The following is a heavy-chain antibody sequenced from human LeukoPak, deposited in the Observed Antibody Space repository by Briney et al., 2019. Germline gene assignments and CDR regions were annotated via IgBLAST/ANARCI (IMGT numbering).Heavy chain of an antibody. Sequence: GESLKISCKGSGYSFTSYWIGWVRQMPGKGLEWMGIIYPGDSDTRYSPSFQGQVTISADKSISTAYLQWSSLKASDTAMYYCARRDILTGYYIGYFDYWGQGTLVTVSS. CDR3: ARRDILTGYYIGYFDY. V-gene: IGHV5-51*01. J-gene: IGHJ4*02. D-gene: IGHD3-9*01. CDR1: GYSFTSYW. CDR2: IYPGDSDT.